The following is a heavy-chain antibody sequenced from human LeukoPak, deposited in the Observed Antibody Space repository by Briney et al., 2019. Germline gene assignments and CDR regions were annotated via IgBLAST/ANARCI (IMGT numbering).Heavy chain of an antibody. CDR3: ARGHSSSWRNWFDP. CDR1: GGSFSGYY. Sequence: SETLSLTCAVYGGSFSGYYWSWIRQPPGKGLEWIGEINHSGSTNYNPSLKSRVTISVDTPKNQCSLKRSAVTAADTAVYSGARGHSSSWRNWFDPCGQGTLVTVSS. CDR2: INHSGST. V-gene: IGHV4-34*01. D-gene: IGHD6-13*01. J-gene: IGHJ5*02.